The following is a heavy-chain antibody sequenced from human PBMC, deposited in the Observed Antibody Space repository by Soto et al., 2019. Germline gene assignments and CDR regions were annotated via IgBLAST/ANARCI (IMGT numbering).Heavy chain of an antibody. CDR3: ARESEDLTSNFDY. J-gene: IGHJ4*02. V-gene: IGHV4-4*02. Sequence: SETLCLTCAVSGGSISSSNWWSWVRQPPGKGLEWIGEIYHSGSTNYNPSLKSRVTISVDKSKNQFSLKLSSVTAADTAVYYCARESEDLTSNFDYWGQGTLVTVSS. CDR1: GGSISSSNW. CDR2: IYHSGST.